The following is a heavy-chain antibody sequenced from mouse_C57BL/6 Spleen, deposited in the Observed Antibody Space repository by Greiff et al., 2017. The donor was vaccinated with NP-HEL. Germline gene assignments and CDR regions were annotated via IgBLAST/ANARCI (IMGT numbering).Heavy chain of an antibody. Sequence: VQLQQSGPELVKPGASVKISCKASGYTFTDYYMNWVKQSHGKSLEWIGDINPNYGGTSYNQKFKGKATLTVDKSSSTAYMELRSLTSEDSAVYYCTRFGYGNYFDYWGQGTTLTVSS. D-gene: IGHD2-1*01. V-gene: IGHV1-26*01. CDR3: TRFGYGNYFDY. CDR2: INPNYGGT. CDR1: GYTFTDYY. J-gene: IGHJ2*01.